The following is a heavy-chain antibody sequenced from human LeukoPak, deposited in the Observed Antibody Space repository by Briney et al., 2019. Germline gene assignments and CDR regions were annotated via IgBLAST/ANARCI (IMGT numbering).Heavy chain of an antibody. CDR1: GFTFSNYG. Sequence: GGSLRLSRAASGFTFSNYGMHWVRQAPGKGLEWVAVIWHDGSNKYYADSVKGRFTISRDNSKNMLYLQMNSLRAEDTAVYYCANNFDYWGQGTLVTVSS. V-gene: IGHV3-33*06. CDR2: IWHDGSNK. J-gene: IGHJ4*02. CDR3: ANNFDY.